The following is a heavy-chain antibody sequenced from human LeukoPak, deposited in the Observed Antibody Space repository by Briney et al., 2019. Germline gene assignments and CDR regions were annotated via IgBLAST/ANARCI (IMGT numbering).Heavy chain of an antibody. J-gene: IGHJ4*02. Sequence: PGGSLRLSCAASGFTFSSYWMSWVRQAPGKGLEWVANIKQDGSEKYYVDSVKGRFTISRDNAKNSLYLQMNSLRAEDTAVYYCARSDPRGGWWYSGSYYGPFDYWGQGTLVTVSS. CDR2: IKQDGSEK. CDR1: GFTFSSYW. CDR3: ARSDPRGGWWYSGSYYGPFDY. V-gene: IGHV3-7*01. D-gene: IGHD1-26*01.